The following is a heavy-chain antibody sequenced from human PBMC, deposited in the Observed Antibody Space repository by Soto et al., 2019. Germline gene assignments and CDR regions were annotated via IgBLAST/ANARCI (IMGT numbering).Heavy chain of an antibody. CDR3: ARDRDTAMVR. CDR1: GFTFSSYA. J-gene: IGHJ4*02. V-gene: IGHV3-30-3*01. CDR2: ISHDGSNK. D-gene: IGHD5-18*01. Sequence: QVQLVESGGGVVQPGRSLRLSCAASGFTFSSYAMHWVRQAPGKGLEWVAVISHDGSNKYYADSVKGRFTISRDNSKNTLYLQMNSLRAEDTAVYYCARDRDTAMVRWGQGTLVTVSS.